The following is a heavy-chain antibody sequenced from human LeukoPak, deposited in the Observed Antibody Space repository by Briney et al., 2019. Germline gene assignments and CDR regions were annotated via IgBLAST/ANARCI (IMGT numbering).Heavy chain of an antibody. CDR3: ARSFASHYYDSSGQKRGFDY. CDR1: GGSISSYY. J-gene: IGHJ4*02. Sequence: SETLSLTCTVSGGSISSYYWSWIRQPPGKGLEWIGYIYYSGSTNYNPSLKSRVTISVDTSKNQFSLKLSSVTAADTAVYYCARSFASHYYDSSGQKRGFDYWGQGTLVTVSS. V-gene: IGHV4-59*01. CDR2: IYYSGST. D-gene: IGHD3-22*01.